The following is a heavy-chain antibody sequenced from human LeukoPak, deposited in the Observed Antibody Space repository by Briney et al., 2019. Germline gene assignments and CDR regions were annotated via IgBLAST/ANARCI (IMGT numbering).Heavy chain of an antibody. Sequence: PSETLSLTCTVSGGSISSYYWSWIRQPPGKGLEWTGYIYYSGSTNYNPSLKSRVTISVKTSKNQFSLKLRSVTAADTAMYYCARVTGYTIEDYFDYWGQGTLVTVSS. J-gene: IGHJ4*02. D-gene: IGHD3-9*01. CDR1: GGSISSYY. CDR2: IYYSGST. V-gene: IGHV4-59*01. CDR3: ARVTGYTIEDYFDY.